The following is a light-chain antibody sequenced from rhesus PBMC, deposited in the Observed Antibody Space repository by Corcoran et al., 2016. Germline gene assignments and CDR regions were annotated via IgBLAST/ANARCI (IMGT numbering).Light chain of an antibody. Sequence: ETVVTQSPATLALSPGERATLSCRASQSAGSYLAWYQQKHGQAPRLLIDGATSRATGIPDRLSGSGSRTDFTLTISRLEPEDVGVYYCQKNSDLFTFGPGTKLDIK. V-gene: IGKV3-24*04. J-gene: IGKJ3*01. CDR3: QKNSDLFT. CDR1: QSAGSY. CDR2: GAT.